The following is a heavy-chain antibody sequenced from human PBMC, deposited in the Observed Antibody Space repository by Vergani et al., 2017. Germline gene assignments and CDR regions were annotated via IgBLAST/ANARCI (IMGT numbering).Heavy chain of an antibody. CDR3: GRGSDNYN. J-gene: IGHJ4*02. D-gene: IGHD5-24*01. V-gene: IGHV3-23*01. CDR1: GFTFSSHA. CDR2: IKNTGDST. Sequence: EVQLLQSEGAVVQPGGSLRLSCVSSGFTFSSHAMSWVRQGHGQGLEWFSSIKNTGDSTHYADSVKGRFTISRDNSKNTLYLQMNSLRVEDTAVYYCGRGSDNYNWGQGTLVTVSS.